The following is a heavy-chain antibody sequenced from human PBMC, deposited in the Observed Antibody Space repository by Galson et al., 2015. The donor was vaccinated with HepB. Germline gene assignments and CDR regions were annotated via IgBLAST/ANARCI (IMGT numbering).Heavy chain of an antibody. V-gene: IGHV3-30*18. CDR3: AKQFSVGSSWYEFDY. J-gene: IGHJ4*02. Sequence: SLRLSCAASGFIFSSYAMHWVRQAPGKGLEWVAVISYDGSNKYYADSVKGRFTISRDNSKNTLYLQMNSLRAEDTAVYYCAKQFSVGSSWYEFDYWGQGTLVTVSS. CDR2: ISYDGSNK. CDR1: GFIFSSYA. D-gene: IGHD6-13*01.